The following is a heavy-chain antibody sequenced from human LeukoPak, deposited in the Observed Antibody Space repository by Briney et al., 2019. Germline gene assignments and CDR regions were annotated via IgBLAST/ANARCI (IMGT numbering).Heavy chain of an antibody. D-gene: IGHD2-21*02. Sequence: PSETLSLTCTVSGGSISSGGYYWSWLRQHPGKGLEWIGYIYYSGSTYYNPSLKSRVTISVDTSKNQFSLKLSSVTAADTAVYYCARGSGRDCYPDWGQGTMVTVSS. CDR3: ARGSGRDCYPD. CDR1: GGSISSGGYY. CDR2: IYYSGST. V-gene: IGHV4-31*03. J-gene: IGHJ3*01.